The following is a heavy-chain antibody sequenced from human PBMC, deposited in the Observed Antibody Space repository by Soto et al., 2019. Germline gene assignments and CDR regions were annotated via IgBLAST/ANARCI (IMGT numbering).Heavy chain of an antibody. J-gene: IGHJ4*02. CDR2: VKSKTDGGAT. V-gene: IGHV3-15*01. CDR1: GFTFYNTW. CDR3: TTDRRSGYDPQVDF. D-gene: IGHD5-12*01. Sequence: EVQLVESGGDLVKPGGSLRLSCTASGFTFYNTWMSWVRQAPGKGLEWVGRVKSKTDGGATDYNALVRGRFTISRDDSEKTLYLQMNSLQTDDTAVYYCTTDRRSGYDPQVDFWGQGNLVTVSS.